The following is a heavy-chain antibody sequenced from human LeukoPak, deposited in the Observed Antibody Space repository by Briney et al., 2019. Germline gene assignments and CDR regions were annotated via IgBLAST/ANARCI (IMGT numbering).Heavy chain of an antibody. CDR1: GFTFSTYW. J-gene: IGHJ4*02. CDR2: INSDGSST. V-gene: IGHV3-74*01. Sequence: PGGSLRLSCAASGFTFSTYWMHWVRQAPGKGLVWVSRINSDGSSTTYADSVKGRFTISRDNAKNTLYLQMNSLRAEDTAVYYCVREFYCSSTSCYKRSFDYWGQGTLVTVYS. D-gene: IGHD2-2*02. CDR3: VREFYCSSTSCYKRSFDY.